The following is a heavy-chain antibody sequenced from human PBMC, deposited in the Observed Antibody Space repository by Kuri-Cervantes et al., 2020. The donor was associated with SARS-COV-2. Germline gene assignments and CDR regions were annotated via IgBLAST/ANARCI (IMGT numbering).Heavy chain of an antibody. CDR2: IYTSGST. J-gene: IGHJ2*01. V-gene: IGHV4-4*07. CDR3: ARSRIAVADWYFDL. D-gene: IGHD6-19*01. CDR1: GGSISSYY. Sequence: ESLKISCTVSGGSISSYYRSWIRQPAGKGLEWIGRIYTSGSTNYSPSLKRRVTMSVDTSKNQLSLKLSSVTAADTAVYYCARSRIAVADWYFDLWGRGNLV.